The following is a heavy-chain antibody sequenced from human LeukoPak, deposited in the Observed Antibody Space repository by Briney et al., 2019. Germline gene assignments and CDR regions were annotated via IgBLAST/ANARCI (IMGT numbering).Heavy chain of an antibody. Sequence: SETLSLTCTVSRGSISSTYWNWIRQPPGKGLEWIGYIYSSGSTNYNPSLQCRVTISLDTSKKQFSLKLSSVTTADTAVYYCARSTVANPGAFDIWGQGTMVTVSS. D-gene: IGHD4-23*01. V-gene: IGHV4-59*01. J-gene: IGHJ3*02. CDR2: IYSSGST. CDR1: RGSISSTY. CDR3: ARSTVANPGAFDI.